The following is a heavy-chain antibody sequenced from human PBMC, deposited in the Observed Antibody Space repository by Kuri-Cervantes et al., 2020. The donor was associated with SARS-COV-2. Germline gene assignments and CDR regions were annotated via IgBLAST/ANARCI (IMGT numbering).Heavy chain of an antibody. CDR3: ARSWEDYYGSGSYPTFDY. D-gene: IGHD3-10*01. J-gene: IGHJ4*02. CDR2: IYYSGST. Sequence: SETLSLTCTVSGGSISSSSYYWGWIRQPPGKGLEWIGSIYYSGSTYYNPSLKSRVTISVGTSKNQFSLKLSSVTAADTAVYYCARSWEDYYGSGSYPTFDYWGQGTLVTVSS. V-gene: IGHV4-39*01. CDR1: GGSISSSSYY.